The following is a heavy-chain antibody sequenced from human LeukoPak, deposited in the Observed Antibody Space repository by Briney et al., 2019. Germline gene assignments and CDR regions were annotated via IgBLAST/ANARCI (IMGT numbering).Heavy chain of an antibody. CDR1: GGXIGSSSYY. J-gene: IGHJ4*02. CDR3: ASMDFWSASHLDY. V-gene: IGHV4-39*01. CDR2: IYYSGST. Sequence: SETLSLTCTVSGGXIGSSSYYWGWIRQPPGKGLEWIGRIYYSGSTSYNPSLKSPVTISVDTSKNQFSLKLSSVTAADTAVYYCASMDFWSASHLDYWGQGTLVTVSS. D-gene: IGHD3-3*01.